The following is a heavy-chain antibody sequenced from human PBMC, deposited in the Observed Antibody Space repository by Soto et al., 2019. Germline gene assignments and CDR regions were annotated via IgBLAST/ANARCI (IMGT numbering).Heavy chain of an antibody. V-gene: IGHV3-7*05. D-gene: IGHD6-13*01. J-gene: IGHJ4*02. Sequence: GGSLRLSCAASGFTFSSYWMSWVRQAPGKGLEWVANIKQDGSEKYYVDSVKGRFTISRDNAKNSLYLQMNSLRAEDTAVYYCAREGKYSSSWYPLFDYWGQGTLVTVSS. CDR3: AREGKYSSSWYPLFDY. CDR1: GFTFSSYW. CDR2: IKQDGSEK.